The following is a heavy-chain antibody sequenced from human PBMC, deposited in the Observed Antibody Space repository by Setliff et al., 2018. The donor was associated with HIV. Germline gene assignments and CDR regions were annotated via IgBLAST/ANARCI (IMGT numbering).Heavy chain of an antibody. J-gene: IGHJ3*02. CDR1: GFTFSSYA. D-gene: IGHD3-22*01. CDR2: IRGSGGST. V-gene: IGHV3-23*01. Sequence: QPGGSLRLSCAASGFTFSSYAMSWVRQAPGKGLEWVSAIRGSGGSTYYADSVKGRFAISRDNTKNSMFLQMTDLRDDDTAVYYCASGTGASDSRGYYRQQAFAIWGRGTKVTVSS. CDR3: ASGTGASDSRGYYRQQAFAI.